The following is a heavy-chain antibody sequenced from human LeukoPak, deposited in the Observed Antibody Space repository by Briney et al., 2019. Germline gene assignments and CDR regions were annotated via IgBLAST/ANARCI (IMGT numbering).Heavy chain of an antibody. J-gene: IGHJ6*03. CDR2: IIPIFGTA. CDR1: GGTFSSYA. V-gene: IGHV1-69*05. Sequence: ASVKVSCKASGGTFSSYAISWVRQAPGQGLEWMGRIIPIFGTANYAQKFQGRVTITTDESTSTAYMELSSLRSEDTAVYYCASQYYDFWSGYRPVEYYYYYMDVWGKGTTVTVSS. CDR3: ASQYYDFWSGYRPVEYYYYYMDV. D-gene: IGHD3-3*01.